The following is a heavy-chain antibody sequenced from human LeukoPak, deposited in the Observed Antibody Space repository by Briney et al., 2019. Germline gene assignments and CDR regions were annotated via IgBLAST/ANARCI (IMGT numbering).Heavy chain of an antibody. CDR1: GFTFSSVW. Sequence: GGSLRLSCAASGFTFSSVWMSWVRQAPGKGLEWVANIKQDGSAKFYVDSVKGRFTISRDNAKNSLYLQMNSLRAEDTAVYYCATSHDSSSCDWGQGTLVTASS. CDR3: ATSHDSSSCD. D-gene: IGHD3-22*01. CDR2: IKQDGSAK. J-gene: IGHJ4*02. V-gene: IGHV3-7*01.